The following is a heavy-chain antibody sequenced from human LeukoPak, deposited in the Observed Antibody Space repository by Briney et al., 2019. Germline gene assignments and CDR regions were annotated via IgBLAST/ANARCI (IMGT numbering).Heavy chain of an antibody. D-gene: IGHD4-17*01. CDR2: IYPGDSDT. J-gene: IGHJ4*02. Sequence: GESLKISCKGSGYSFTSYWIGWVRQMPGKGLEWMGIIYPGDSDTRYSPSFQGQVTISADKSISTSHLQWSSLKASDTAMYYCARVPRDYGDYYFDYWGQGTLVTVSS. CDR1: GYSFTSYW. V-gene: IGHV5-51*01. CDR3: ARVPRDYGDYYFDY.